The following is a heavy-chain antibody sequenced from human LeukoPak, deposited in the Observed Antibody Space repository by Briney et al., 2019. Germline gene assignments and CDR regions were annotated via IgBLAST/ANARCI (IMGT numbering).Heavy chain of an antibody. D-gene: IGHD3-10*01. CDR3: ARESGTRWFDP. CDR1: GYSFSSYY. Sequence: ASVKVSCKASGYSFSSYYMDWVRQAPGQGLEWMGIINPSGGSTYYAQKFQGRITLTRDTSTSTVYMELRSLRSEDTAIYYCARESGTRWFDPWGQGTLVTVSS. CDR2: INPSGGST. J-gene: IGHJ5*02. V-gene: IGHV1-46*01.